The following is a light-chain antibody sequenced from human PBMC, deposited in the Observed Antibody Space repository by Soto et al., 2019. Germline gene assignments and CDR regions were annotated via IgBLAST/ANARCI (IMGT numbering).Light chain of an antibody. J-gene: IGKJ5*01. Sequence: EIVLTQSPATLSLSPGERATLSCRASRSVRSYLAWYQQKPGQAPRLLIYDESNRAAGIQARFSGSGSETDFTLTISNLEPEDFAVYYCQQRYAWPPITFGQGTRLEIK. CDR3: QQRYAWPPIT. CDR2: DES. V-gene: IGKV3-11*01. CDR1: RSVRSY.